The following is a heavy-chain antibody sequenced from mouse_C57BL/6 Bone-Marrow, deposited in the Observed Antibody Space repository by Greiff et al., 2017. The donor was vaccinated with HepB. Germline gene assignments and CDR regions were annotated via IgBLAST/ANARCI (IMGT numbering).Heavy chain of an antibody. CDR1: GYTFTSYW. J-gene: IGHJ1*03. CDR2: IDPSDSYT. CDR3: AHERFDV. V-gene: IGHV1-69*01. Sequence: QVQLQQPGAELVMPGASVKLSCKASGYTFTSYWMHWVKQRPGQGLEWIGEIDPSDSYTNYNQKFKGKSTLTVDKSSSTAYMQLSSLTSEDSAVYYCAHERFDVWGTGTTVTVSS.